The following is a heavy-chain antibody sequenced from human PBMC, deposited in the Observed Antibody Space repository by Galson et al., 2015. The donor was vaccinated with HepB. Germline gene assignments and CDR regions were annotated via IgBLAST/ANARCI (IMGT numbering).Heavy chain of an antibody. CDR1: GFSLSNARMG. Sequence: PALVKPTQTLTLTCTVSGFSLSNARMGVSWIRQPPGKALEWLAHIFSNDEKSYSTSLKSRLTISKDTSKSQVVLTMTNMDPVDTATYYRARIALTYDILTGYYTIPDAFDIWGQGTMVTVSS. D-gene: IGHD3-9*01. V-gene: IGHV2-26*01. CDR2: IFSNDEK. CDR3: ARIALTYDILTGYYTIPDAFDI. J-gene: IGHJ3*02.